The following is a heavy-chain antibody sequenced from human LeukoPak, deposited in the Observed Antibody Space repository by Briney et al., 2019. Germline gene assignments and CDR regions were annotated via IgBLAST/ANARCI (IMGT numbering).Heavy chain of an antibody. CDR1: GGSISSYY. CDR2: IYYSGST. CDR3: ARSLMVRGVRTFDI. V-gene: IGHV4-59*01. D-gene: IGHD3-10*01. J-gene: IGHJ3*02. Sequence: SETLSLTCTVSGGSISSYYWSWIRQPPGKGLEWIGYIYYSGSTNYNPSLKSRVTISVDTSKNKFSLKLSSVTAADTAVYYCARSLMVRGVRTFDIWGQGTMVTVSS.